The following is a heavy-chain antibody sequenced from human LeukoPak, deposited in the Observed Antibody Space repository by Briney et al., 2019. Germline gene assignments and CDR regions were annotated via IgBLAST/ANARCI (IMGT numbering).Heavy chain of an antibody. CDR1: GFTFSSYA. Sequence: PGGSLRLSCATSGFTFSSYALHWVRQAPGKGLEWVAFISYDGSNKYYADSVKGRFIISRDNSENTLYLQISSLRTEDTAVYYCARGAITYFYDGNGYYHIDYWGQGTLVTVSS. CDR3: ARGAITYFYDGNGYYHIDY. V-gene: IGHV3-30-3*01. CDR2: ISYDGSNK. D-gene: IGHD3-22*01. J-gene: IGHJ4*02.